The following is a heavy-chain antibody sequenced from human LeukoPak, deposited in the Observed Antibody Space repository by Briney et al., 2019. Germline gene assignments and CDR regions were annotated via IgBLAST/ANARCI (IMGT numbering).Heavy chain of an antibody. CDR1: GFTFSSYA. D-gene: IGHD2-2*01. CDR2: ISYDGSNK. J-gene: IGHJ4*02. Sequence: GRSLRLSCAASGFTFSSYAMHWVRQAPGKGLEWVAVISYDGSNKYYADSVKGRFTISRDNSKNTLYLQMNSLRAEDTAVYYCAKAGQDIVVVPAVLRPLYYFDYWGQGTLVTASS. V-gene: IGHV3-30-3*01. CDR3: AKAGQDIVVVPAVLRPLYYFDY.